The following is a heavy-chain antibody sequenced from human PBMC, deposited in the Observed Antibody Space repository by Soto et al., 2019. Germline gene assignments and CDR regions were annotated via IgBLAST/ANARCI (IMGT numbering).Heavy chain of an antibody. V-gene: IGHV4-59*01. D-gene: IGHD3-9*01. CDR3: ARVPFVGYFDWLDP. CDR2: MHHTQGT. CDR1: GAAISSYY. J-gene: IGHJ5*02. Sequence: PSETLSLTCSVSGAAISSYYWTLIGHPPVGGLEWIGYMHHTQGTNDNPSLRGRVHMSIDTSMNQFSLRLTSVTAADTAVYYCARVPFVGYFDWLDPWGHGTLVTVSS.